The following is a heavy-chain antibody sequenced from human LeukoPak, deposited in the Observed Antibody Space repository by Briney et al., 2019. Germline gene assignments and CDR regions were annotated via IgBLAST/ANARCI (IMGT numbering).Heavy chain of an antibody. CDR1: GYTLTSYA. J-gene: IGHJ6*02. CDR3: ARERLWEQQLVDYYYGMDV. V-gene: IGHV1-3*01. Sequence: GSVKVSCQASGYTLTSYAIHLVGQAPGQKLEWMGWVKAGNGNTKYSQKFQGRVTITRDTSASTAYMELSSLRSEDTAVYYCARERLWEQQLVDYYYGMDVWGQGTTVTVSS. CDR2: VKAGNGNT. D-gene: IGHD6-13*01.